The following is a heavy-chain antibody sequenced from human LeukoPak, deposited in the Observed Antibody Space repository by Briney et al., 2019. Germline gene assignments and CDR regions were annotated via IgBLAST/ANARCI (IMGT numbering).Heavy chain of an antibody. CDR3: ARGNIVYYYGMDV. J-gene: IGHJ6*02. CDR2: VYAGGST. CDR1: GFTVSSDF. Sequence: PGGSLRLSCAASGFTVSSDFMAWVRQSPGTGLDWVSAVYAGGSTHYADSVKGRFTISRDSSKNTLDLQMNNLRVEDPAVYYCARGNIVYYYGMDVWGQGTTVTVSS. V-gene: IGHV3-66*01. D-gene: IGHD2/OR15-2a*01.